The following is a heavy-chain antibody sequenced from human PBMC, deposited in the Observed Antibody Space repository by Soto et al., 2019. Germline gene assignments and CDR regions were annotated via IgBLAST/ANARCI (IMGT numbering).Heavy chain of an antibody. CDR3: VRDRSSGWHFYS. D-gene: IGHD6-19*01. CDR1: GFTFSSYW. V-gene: IGHV3-7*01. J-gene: IGHJ4*02. CDR2: VRQDGSQK. Sequence: GGSLRLSCEASGFTFSSYWMSWVRQAPGKGLEWVANVRQDGSQKFLVDSVKGRFTISGDNAKNSMYLQMNSLRAEDTAVYYCVRDRSSGWHFYSYGQGTLVTVSS.